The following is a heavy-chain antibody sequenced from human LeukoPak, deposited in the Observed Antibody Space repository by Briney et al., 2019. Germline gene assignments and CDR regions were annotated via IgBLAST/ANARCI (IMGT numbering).Heavy chain of an antibody. D-gene: IGHD3-22*01. CDR3: ARDRAYYYDSSHDAFDI. V-gene: IGHV1-69*13. CDR2: IIPIFGTA. Sequence: ASVKVYCKVSGGTFSSFAISCVRQAPGQWLEWMGGIIPIFGTANYAQKFQGRVTITADESTSTAYMELSSLRSEDTAVYYCARDRAYYYDSSHDAFDIWGQGTMVTVSS. CDR1: GGTFSSFA. J-gene: IGHJ3*02.